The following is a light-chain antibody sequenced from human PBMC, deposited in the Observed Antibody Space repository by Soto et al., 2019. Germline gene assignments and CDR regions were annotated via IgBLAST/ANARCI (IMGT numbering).Light chain of an antibody. CDR1: QTISNY. CDR2: AAS. V-gene: IGKV1-39*01. CDR3: QQSYSAWT. J-gene: IGKJ1*01. Sequence: DIQMTQSPPSLSASVGDRVTITCRASQTISNYLNWYQQQPGKAPKLLIYAASSLQSGVPSRFSGSGSGTDFALTSSSLQPEDCGTYFCQQSYSAWTFGQGTRVEIK.